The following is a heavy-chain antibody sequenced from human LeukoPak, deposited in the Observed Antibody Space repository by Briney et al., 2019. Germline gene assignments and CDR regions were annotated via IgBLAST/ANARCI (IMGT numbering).Heavy chain of an antibody. D-gene: IGHD3-16*01. J-gene: IGHJ5*02. V-gene: IGHV4-31*03. CDR3: AREYDYVWGSYEP. CDR2: IYYSGST. CDR1: GGSISSGGYY. Sequence: SETLSLTCTVSGGSISSGGYYWSWIRQHPGKGLEWIGYIYYSGSTYYNPSLKSRVTISVDTSKNQFSLKLSSVTAADTAVYYCAREYDYVWGSYEPWGRGTLVTVSS.